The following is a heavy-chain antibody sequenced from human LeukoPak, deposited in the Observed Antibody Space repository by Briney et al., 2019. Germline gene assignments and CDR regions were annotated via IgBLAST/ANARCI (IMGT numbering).Heavy chain of an antibody. CDR2: IRSKTNSYAT. J-gene: IGHJ3*02. V-gene: IGHV3-73*01. D-gene: IGHD3-22*01. CDR1: GFTFSGSA. Sequence: PGGSLRLSCAASGFTFSGSAMHWVRQASGKGLEWVGRIRSKTNSYATSYAASVKGRFALSRDDSKNTAYLQMNSLKTEDTAVYYCTRMYYDSSGLYDAFDIWGQGTMVTVSS. CDR3: TRMYYDSSGLYDAFDI.